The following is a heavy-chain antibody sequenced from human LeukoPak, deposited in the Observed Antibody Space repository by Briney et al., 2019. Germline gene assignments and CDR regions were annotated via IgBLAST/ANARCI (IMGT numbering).Heavy chain of an antibody. CDR1: GGSISSYY. CDR3: ARLPLRSHFAY. J-gene: IGHJ4*02. Sequence: PSETLSLTCTVSGGSISSYYWSWIRQSPGKGLEWIAYIYYSGSTNYNPSLKSRVTISVDTSKNQFSLKLSSVTAADTAVYYCARLPLRSHFAYWGREPWSPSPQ. CDR2: IYYSGST. V-gene: IGHV4-59*08.